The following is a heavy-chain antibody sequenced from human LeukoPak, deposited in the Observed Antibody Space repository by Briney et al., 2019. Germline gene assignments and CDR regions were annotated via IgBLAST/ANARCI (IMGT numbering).Heavy chain of an antibody. V-gene: IGHV3-73*01. CDR2: IRSKANSYAT. Sequence: GGSLRLSCAASGFTFSGSAMHWVRQASGKGLEWVGRIRSKANSYATAYAASVKGRFTISRDDSKNTAYLQMNSLKTEDTAVYYCTRGFSGYYYDDAFDIWGRGTMVTVSS. CDR3: TRGFSGYYYDDAFDI. CDR1: GFTFSGSA. J-gene: IGHJ3*02. D-gene: IGHD3-22*01.